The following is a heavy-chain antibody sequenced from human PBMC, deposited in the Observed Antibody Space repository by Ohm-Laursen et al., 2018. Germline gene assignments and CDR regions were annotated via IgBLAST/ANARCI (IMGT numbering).Heavy chain of an antibody. CDR2: INHSGST. CDR3: ASGYSYGGDY. J-gene: IGHJ4*02. D-gene: IGHD5-18*01. Sequence: SETLSLTWAVYGGSFSGYYWSWIRQPPGKGLEWIGEINHSGSTNYNPSLKSRVTISVDTSKNQFSLKLSSVTAADTAVYYCASGYSYGGDYWGQGTLVTVSS. V-gene: IGHV4-34*01. CDR1: GGSFSGYY.